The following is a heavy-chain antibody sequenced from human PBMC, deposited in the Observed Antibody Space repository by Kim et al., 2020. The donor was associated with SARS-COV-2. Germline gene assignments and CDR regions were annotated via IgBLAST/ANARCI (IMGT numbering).Heavy chain of an antibody. J-gene: IGHJ3*02. CDR1: GYTLTKLS. Sequence: ASVKVSCKVSGYTLTKLSMHWVRQAPGKGLEWMGGFDPEDGETIYAQKFQGRVTMTEDTSTDTAYMELSSLRSEDTAVYYCATLSIVGAIVHAFDIWGQGTMVTVSS. V-gene: IGHV1-24*01. CDR3: ATLSIVGAIVHAFDI. CDR2: FDPEDGET. D-gene: IGHD1-26*01.